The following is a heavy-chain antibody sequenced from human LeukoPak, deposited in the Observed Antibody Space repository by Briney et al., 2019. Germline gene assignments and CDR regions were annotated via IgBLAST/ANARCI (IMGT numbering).Heavy chain of an antibody. CDR3: ARKAPHDSSGWYFDL. CDR2: INPSDGSA. Sequence: ASVKVSCKASGYTFTGHYIHWVRQAPGQGLEWMGLINPSDGSASYAQKFQGRVTMTRDTPTSTLYMEVSSLRSEDTAVYYCARKAPHDSSGWYFDLWGRGTLVTVSS. J-gene: IGHJ2*01. V-gene: IGHV1-46*01. D-gene: IGHD3-22*01. CDR1: GYTFTGHY.